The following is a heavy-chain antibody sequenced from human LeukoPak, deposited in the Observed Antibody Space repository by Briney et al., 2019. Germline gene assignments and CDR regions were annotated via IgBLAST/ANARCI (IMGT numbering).Heavy chain of an antibody. CDR2: IYYSGST. Sequence: SETLSLTCTVSGGSISSSSYYWGWIRQPPGKVLEWIGSIYYSGSTYYNPSLKSRVTISVDTSKNQFSLKLSSVTAADTAVYYCARAYDSSGYVDYWGQGTLVTVSS. CDR1: GGSISSSSYY. J-gene: IGHJ4*02. D-gene: IGHD3-22*01. CDR3: ARAYDSSGYVDY. V-gene: IGHV4-39*07.